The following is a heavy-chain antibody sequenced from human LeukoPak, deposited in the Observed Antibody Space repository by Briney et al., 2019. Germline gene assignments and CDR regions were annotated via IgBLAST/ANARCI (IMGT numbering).Heavy chain of an antibody. J-gene: IGHJ4*02. CDR2: IIPIFGTA. CDR1: GGTFSSYA. V-gene: IGHV1-69*05. Sequence: ASAKVSCKASGGTFSSYAISWVRQAPGQGLEWMGGIIPIFGTANYAQKFQGRVTITTDESTSTAYMELSSLRSEDTAVYYCARGAIRGYSGYDYVGFDYWGQGTLVTVSS. D-gene: IGHD5-12*01. CDR3: ARGAIRGYSGYDYVGFDY.